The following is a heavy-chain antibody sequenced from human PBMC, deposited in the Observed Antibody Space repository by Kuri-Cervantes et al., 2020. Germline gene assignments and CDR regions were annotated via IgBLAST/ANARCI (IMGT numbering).Heavy chain of an antibody. D-gene: IGHD4-17*01. CDR3: ARLRAYGDYDYDAFDI. CDR2: IYTSGST. V-gene: IGHV4-4*07. Sequence: SETLSLTCTVSGGSISSYYWSWIRQPAGKGLEWIGRIYTSGSTNYNPSLKSRVTISVDTSKNQFSLKLSSVTAADTAVYYCARLRAYGDYDYDAFDIWGLGTMVTVSS. J-gene: IGHJ3*02. CDR1: GGSISSYY.